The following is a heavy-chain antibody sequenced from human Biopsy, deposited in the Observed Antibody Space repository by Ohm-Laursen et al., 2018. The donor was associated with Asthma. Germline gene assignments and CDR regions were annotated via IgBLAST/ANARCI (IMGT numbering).Heavy chain of an antibody. CDR1: GGSINNYY. V-gene: IGHV4-59*01. CDR3: ARVWSGGFDS. Sequence: PSQTLSLTCTGSGGSINNYYWSWIRQPPGKGLDLIGYIYYTGSTNYNPSLKSRVTLSVDTSNNQFSLKLSSVTAADTAFYYCARVWSGGFDSWGQGTLVTVSS. CDR2: IYYTGST. D-gene: IGHD3-10*01. J-gene: IGHJ4*02.